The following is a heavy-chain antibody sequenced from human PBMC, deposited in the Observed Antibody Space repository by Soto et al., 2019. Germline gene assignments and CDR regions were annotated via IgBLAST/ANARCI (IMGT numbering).Heavy chain of an antibody. CDR2: VFHTGHT. D-gene: IGHD1-20*01. CDR1: GDSIRSYY. V-gene: IGHV4-59*01. Sequence: KPSETLSLTCSVSGDSIRSYYWTWIRQPPGKGLQWIGYVFHTGHTNYNPSLKSRVTISEDASKNQVSLRLTSVTAADTAVYFCAREQYNWKIWGQGTLVTVSS. J-gene: IGHJ4*02. CDR3: AREQYNWKI.